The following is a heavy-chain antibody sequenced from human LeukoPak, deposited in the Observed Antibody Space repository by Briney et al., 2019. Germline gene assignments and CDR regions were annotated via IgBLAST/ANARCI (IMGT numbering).Heavy chain of an antibody. CDR2: ISGSGGTT. CDR1: AGSISSYY. Sequence: ETLSLTCTVSAGSISSYYWTWVRQAPGKGLEWVSSISGSGGTTQYADSVQGRFAISRDNSKNTMSMEMNSLRVEDTAVYYCAKDYKSGDGYWDFDYWGQGILVTVSS. V-gene: IGHV3-23*01. D-gene: IGHD5-24*01. J-gene: IGHJ4*02. CDR3: AKDYKSGDGYWDFDY.